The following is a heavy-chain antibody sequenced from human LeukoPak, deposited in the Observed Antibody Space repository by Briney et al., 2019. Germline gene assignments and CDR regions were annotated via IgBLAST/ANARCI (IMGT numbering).Heavy chain of an antibody. CDR1: GFTFSSYG. J-gene: IGHJ4*02. CDR3: ARGLGLGELSY. D-gene: IGHD3-16*02. Sequence: PGGSLRLSCAASGFTFSSYGMRWVRQAPGKGLEWVAVIWYGGSNKYYADSVKGRFTISRDNSKNTLYLQMNSLRAEDTAVYYCARGLGLGELSYWGQGTLVTVSS. CDR2: IWYGGSNK. V-gene: IGHV3-33*01.